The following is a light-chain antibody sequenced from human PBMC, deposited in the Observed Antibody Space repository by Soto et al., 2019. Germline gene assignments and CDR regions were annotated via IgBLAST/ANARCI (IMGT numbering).Light chain of an antibody. J-gene: IGLJ2*01. CDR3: QVWDSSSDHPGVV. V-gene: IGLV3-21*04. Sequence: SYERTQPPSVSVAPGKTARITCGGNNIGSKTVHWYQQKPGQAPVLVIYYDSDRPSGIPERFSGSNSENTATLTISRVEAGDEADYYCQVWDSSSDHPGVVFGGGTKLTVL. CDR2: YDS. CDR1: NIGSKT.